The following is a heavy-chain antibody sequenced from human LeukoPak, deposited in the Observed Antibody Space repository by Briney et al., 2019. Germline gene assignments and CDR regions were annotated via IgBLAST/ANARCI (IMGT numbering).Heavy chain of an antibody. CDR2: INHSGST. D-gene: IGHD4-17*01. J-gene: IGHJ5*02. Sequence: SETLSLTCAVYGGSFSGYYWSGIRQPPGKGLEWIGEINHSGSTKYNPSLKSRVTISVDTSKNQFSLKLRYVTAADTAVYYCARDPKYGDYLNWFDPWGQGTLVTVSS. CDR3: ARDPKYGDYLNWFDP. V-gene: IGHV4-34*01. CDR1: GGSFSGYY.